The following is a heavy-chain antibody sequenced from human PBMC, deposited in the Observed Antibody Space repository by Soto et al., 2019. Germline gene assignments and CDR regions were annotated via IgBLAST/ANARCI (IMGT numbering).Heavy chain of an antibody. CDR2: IYYSGST. V-gene: IGHV4-59*01. J-gene: IGHJ5*02. CDR3: ARVGRGQDSSGYGWFDP. Sequence: LSLTCTVSGGSISSYYWSWIRQPPGKGLEWIGYIYYSGSTNYNPSLKSRVTISVDTSKNQFSLKLSSVTAADTAVYYCARVGRGQDSSGYGWFDPWGQGTLVTVSS. CDR1: GGSISSYY. D-gene: IGHD3-22*01.